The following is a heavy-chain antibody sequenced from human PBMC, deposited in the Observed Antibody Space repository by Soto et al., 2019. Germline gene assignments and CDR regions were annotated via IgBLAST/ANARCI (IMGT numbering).Heavy chain of an antibody. D-gene: IGHD6-13*01. CDR2: IKSKTDGGTT. V-gene: IGHV3-15*07. CDR1: GFTFSNAW. Sequence: GGSLRLSCAASGFTFSNAWMNWVRQAPGKGLEWVGRIKSKTDGGTTDYAAPVKGRFTISRDDSKNTLYLQMNSLKTEDTAVYYCTTDPGVGIAAAKYNPATNWFDPWGQGTLVTVSS. J-gene: IGHJ5*02. CDR3: TTDPGVGIAAAKYNPATNWFDP.